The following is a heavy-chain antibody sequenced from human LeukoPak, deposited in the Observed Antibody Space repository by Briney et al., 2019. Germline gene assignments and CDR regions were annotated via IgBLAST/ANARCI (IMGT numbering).Heavy chain of an antibody. Sequence: GGSLKLSCAASGFSFSSYAMSWVRQAPGKGLEWVSSISGSGDNTYYAESVKGRFTISRDNSKNTLFLQMNSLRAEDTAVYYCARDPGYNILTGYYNDWGQGTLVTVSS. CDR1: GFSFSSYA. D-gene: IGHD3-9*01. CDR3: ARDPGYNILTGYYND. J-gene: IGHJ4*02. V-gene: IGHV3-23*01. CDR2: ISGSGDNT.